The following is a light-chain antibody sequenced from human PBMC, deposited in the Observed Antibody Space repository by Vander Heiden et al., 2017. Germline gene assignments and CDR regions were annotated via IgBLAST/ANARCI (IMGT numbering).Light chain of an antibody. V-gene: IGKV1-33*01. CDR2: DAS. J-gene: IGKJ4*01. CDR1: QDISNY. Sequence: DIQMPQSPSSLSASVGDRVTITCQASQDISNYLNWYQQKPGKAPKLLIYDASNLETGVPSRFSGSGSGTDFTFTISSLQPEDIATYYCQQYDNRPPTFGGGTKVEIK. CDR3: QQYDNRPPT.